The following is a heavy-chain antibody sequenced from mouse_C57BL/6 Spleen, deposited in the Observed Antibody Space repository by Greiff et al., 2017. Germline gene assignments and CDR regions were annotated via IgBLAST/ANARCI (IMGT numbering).Heavy chain of an antibody. D-gene: IGHD1-1*01. CDR2: IDPETGGT. CDR3: TRSSSYCYGSPSWFAY. J-gene: IGHJ3*01. V-gene: IGHV1-15*01. CDR1: GYTFTDYE. Sequence: QVQLQQSGAELVRPGASVTLSCKASGYTFTDYEMHWVKQTPVHGLEWIGAIDPETGGTAYNQKFKGKAILAADKSSSTAYMELRSLTSEDSAVYYCTRSSSYCYGSPSWFAYWGQGTLVTVSA.